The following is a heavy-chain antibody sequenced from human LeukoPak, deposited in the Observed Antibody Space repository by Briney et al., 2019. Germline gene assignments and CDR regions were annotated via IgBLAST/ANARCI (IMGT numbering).Heavy chain of an antibody. CDR1: GYTFTSYG. J-gene: IGHJ5*02. D-gene: IGHD5-18*01. CDR2: IIPIFGTA. Sequence: GASVKVSCKASGYTFTSYGISWVRQAPGQGLEWMGRIIPIFGTANYAQKFQGRVTITTDESTSTAYMELSSLRSEDTAVYYCARDRTAPRTLWFDPWGQGTLVTVSS. CDR3: ARDRTAPRTLWFDP. V-gene: IGHV1-69*05.